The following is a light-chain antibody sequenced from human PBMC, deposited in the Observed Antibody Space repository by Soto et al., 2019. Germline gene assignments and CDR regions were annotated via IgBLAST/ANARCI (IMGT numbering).Light chain of an antibody. CDR1: QSVDGY. Sequence: ELVMTQSPGTLSVSLGESATLSCRASQSVDGYLAWYQQKPGQAPRLLIYGASTRATGVTARFRGGGSGTEFTLTISSLQSEDSAVYYCQQYHKWPPITFGQGTRLENK. J-gene: IGKJ5*01. CDR3: QQYHKWPPIT. CDR2: GAS. V-gene: IGKV3-15*01.